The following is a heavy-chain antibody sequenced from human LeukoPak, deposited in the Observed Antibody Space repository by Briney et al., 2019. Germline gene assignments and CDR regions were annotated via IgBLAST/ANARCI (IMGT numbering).Heavy chain of an antibody. Sequence: GGSLRLSCAASGFTVISNYMSWVRQAPGKGLEWVSVIYGGGSTYYADSVKGRFTISRDNSKNTLYLQMNSLRAEDTAVYYCARDGGGLGIDYWGQGTLVTVSS. CDR1: GFTVISNY. J-gene: IGHJ4*02. D-gene: IGHD7-27*01. CDR3: ARDGGGLGIDY. CDR2: IYGGGST. V-gene: IGHV3-53*01.